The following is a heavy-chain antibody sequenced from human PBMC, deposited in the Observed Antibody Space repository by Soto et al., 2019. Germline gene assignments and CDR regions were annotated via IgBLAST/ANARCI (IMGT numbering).Heavy chain of an antibody. D-gene: IGHD2-2*01. CDR2: IYYSGTT. V-gene: IGHV4-59*01. Sequence: SETLSLTCTVSGGSISSFYWSWIRQPPGKGLEWIGYIYYSGTTNYNPSLKSRVIISVDRSKNQFSLNLSSVTAADTAVYYCARVLGYCCSSSCSEWFYPCGQGSLVTVSS. CDR3: ARVLGYCCSSSCSEWFYP. J-gene: IGHJ5*02. CDR1: GGSISSFY.